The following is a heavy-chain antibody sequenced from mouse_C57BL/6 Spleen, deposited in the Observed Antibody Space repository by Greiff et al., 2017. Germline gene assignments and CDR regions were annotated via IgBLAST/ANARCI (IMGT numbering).Heavy chain of an antibody. CDR3: ARDLLGTGWYFDV. J-gene: IGHJ1*03. Sequence: VQLQQSGPGLAKPSQSLSLTCSVTGYSITSGYYWNWIRQFPGNKLEWMGYISYDGSNNYNPSLKNRISITRDTSKNQFFLKLNSVTTEDTATYYCARDLLGTGWYFDVWGTGTTVTVSS. CDR2: ISYDGSN. D-gene: IGHD3-3*01. CDR1: GYSITSGYY. V-gene: IGHV3-6*01.